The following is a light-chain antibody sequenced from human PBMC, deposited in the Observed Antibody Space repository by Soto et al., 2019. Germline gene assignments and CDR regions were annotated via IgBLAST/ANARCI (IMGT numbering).Light chain of an antibody. CDR1: SSDVGGYNY. J-gene: IGLJ1*01. Sequence: QSALTQPASVSVSPGQSITISCTGTSSDVGGYNYVSWYQQLPGKAPKLVIYEVSHRPSGVSYRFSGSKSGNTASLTISGLQAEDEADYYCGSYTSSNTPYVFGTGTKVTVL. CDR2: EVS. CDR3: GSYTSSNTPYV. V-gene: IGLV2-14*01.